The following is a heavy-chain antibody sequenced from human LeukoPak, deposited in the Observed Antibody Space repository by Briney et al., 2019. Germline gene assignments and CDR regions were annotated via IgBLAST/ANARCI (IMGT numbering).Heavy chain of an antibody. V-gene: IGHV3-13*05. CDR2: IGTAGDP. CDR1: GXTFSNYE. J-gene: IGHJ4*02. Sequence: GGSLRLSCAASGXTFSNYEMHWVRQVRGKGLEWVSAIGTAGDPYYPDSVKGRFTIYRENARNSFYLQMNSLRAGDAAVYYCARGGTGLQSPFDSWGQGTTVTVSS. CDR3: ARGGTGLQSPFDS. D-gene: IGHD4-11*01.